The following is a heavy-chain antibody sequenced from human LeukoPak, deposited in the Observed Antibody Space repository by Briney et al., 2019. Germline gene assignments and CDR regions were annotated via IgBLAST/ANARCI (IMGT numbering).Heavy chain of an antibody. CDR1: GFTISSNY. D-gene: IGHD7-27*01. CDR3: ARASTLRTGDAH. CDR2: IYTGGST. V-gene: IGHV3-66*01. J-gene: IGHJ4*02. Sequence: PGGSLRLSCAASGFTISSNYMSWVRQAPGKGLEWVSVIYTGGSTSYADSVKGRFTISRDSSTNTPFLQMNSLRAEDTAVYYCARASTLRTGDAHWGQGTLVTVSS.